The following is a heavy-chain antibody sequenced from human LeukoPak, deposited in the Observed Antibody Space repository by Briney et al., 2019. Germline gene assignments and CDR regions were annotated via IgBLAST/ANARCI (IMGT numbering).Heavy chain of an antibody. J-gene: IGHJ4*02. CDR1: GFTFSSYA. CDR3: ARDKIVGATYFDY. V-gene: IGHV3-23*01. CDR2: ISGSGGST. D-gene: IGHD1-26*01. Sequence: GGSLRLSCAASGFTFSSYAMSWVRQAPGKGLEWVSSISGSGGSTYYADSVKGRFSISRDNSKNTLYLQMNSLRAEDTAVYYCARDKIVGATYFDYWGQGTLVTVSS.